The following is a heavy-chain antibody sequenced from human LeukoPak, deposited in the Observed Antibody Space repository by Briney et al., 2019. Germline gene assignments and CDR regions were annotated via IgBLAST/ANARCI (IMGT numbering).Heavy chain of an antibody. V-gene: IGHV3-7*01. CDR2: IQQDGSER. Sequence: PGGSLRLSCAASGFTFSSYWMSWVRQAPGKGLEWVANIQQDGSERYYVDSVKGRFTISRDNAKNSLYLQMNSLRAEDTAVYYCARDKVVGATYFDYWGQGTLVTVSS. D-gene: IGHD1-26*01. CDR3: ARDKVVGATYFDY. CDR1: GFTFSSYW. J-gene: IGHJ4*02.